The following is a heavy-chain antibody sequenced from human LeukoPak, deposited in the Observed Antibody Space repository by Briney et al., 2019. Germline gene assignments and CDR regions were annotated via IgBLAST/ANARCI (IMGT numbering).Heavy chain of an antibody. Sequence: ASVKVSCKASGYSFTYRYLHWVRQAPGQALEWMGWITPFDGKTDYAQKFQGRVTNSRDRSMTTAYMELSTLRSEDTAMYFCAHNGDNTGYYFAFDIWGRGTMVTVSS. CDR3: AHNGDNTGYYFAFDI. J-gene: IGHJ3*02. D-gene: IGHD3-9*01. CDR2: ITPFDGKT. V-gene: IGHV1-45*02. CDR1: GYSFTYRY.